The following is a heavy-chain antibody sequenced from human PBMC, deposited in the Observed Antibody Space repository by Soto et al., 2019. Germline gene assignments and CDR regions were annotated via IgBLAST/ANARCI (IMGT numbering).Heavy chain of an antibody. J-gene: IGHJ4*02. CDR1: GFTFSSYS. Sequence: GGSLRLSCAASGFTFSSYSMNWVRQAPGKGLEWVSYISSSSSTVYYADSVKGRFTISRDNAKNSLYLQMNSLRDEDTAVYYCARDRSLIVVVVAAPYFDYWGQGTLVTVSS. D-gene: IGHD2-15*01. V-gene: IGHV3-48*02. CDR2: ISSSSSTV. CDR3: ARDRSLIVVVVAAPYFDY.